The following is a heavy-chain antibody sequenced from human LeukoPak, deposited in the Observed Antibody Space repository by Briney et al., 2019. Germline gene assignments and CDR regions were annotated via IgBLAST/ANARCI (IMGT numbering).Heavy chain of an antibody. CDR1: DYSINNGYF. Sequence: SETLSLTCTVSDYSINNGYFWGWIRQPPGKGLEWIGSIYHSGSTYYNPSLKSRVTISVDMSKNQFSLKLSSVTAADTAVYFCARGPYSYDSSGAFDIWGQGTMVTVSS. CDR3: ARGPYSYDSSGAFDI. V-gene: IGHV4-38-2*02. D-gene: IGHD3-22*01. CDR2: IYHSGST. J-gene: IGHJ3*02.